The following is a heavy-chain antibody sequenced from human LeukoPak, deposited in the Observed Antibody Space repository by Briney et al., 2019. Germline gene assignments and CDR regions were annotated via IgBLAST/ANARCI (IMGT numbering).Heavy chain of an antibody. CDR3: ATADVGARGYYYYGMDV. D-gene: IGHD1-26*01. J-gene: IGHJ6*02. Sequence: ASVKVSCKVSGYTLTELSMHWVRQAPGKGLEWMGGFDPEDGETIYAQKFQGRVTMTEDTSTDTAYMELSSLRSEDTAVYYCATADVGARGYYYYGMDVWGQGTTVTVSS. CDR1: GYTLTELS. V-gene: IGHV1-24*01. CDR2: FDPEDGET.